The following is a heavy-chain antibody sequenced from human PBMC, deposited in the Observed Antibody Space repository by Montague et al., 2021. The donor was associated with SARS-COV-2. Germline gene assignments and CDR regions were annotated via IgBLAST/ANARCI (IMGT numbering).Heavy chain of an antibody. D-gene: IGHD7-27*01. CDR1: GGSISGDNYY. J-gene: IGHJ2*01. V-gene: IGHV4-31*03. CDR2: IYYTGST. Sequence: TLSLTYTVSGGSISGDNYYWTWIRQHPGKGLDWIAYIYYTGSTYYNPSLQSRLRTSLDTSKNQFSLTLTSVTAADTAIYYCARNRGWGSRGAGYVDLWGRGTLVTVSS. CDR3: ARNRGWGSRGAGYVDL.